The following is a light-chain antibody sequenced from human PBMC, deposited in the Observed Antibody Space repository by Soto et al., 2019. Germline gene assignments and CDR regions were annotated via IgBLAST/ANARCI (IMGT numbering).Light chain of an antibody. CDR2: DVS. CDR3: SSYRRAATYV. V-gene: IGLV2-14*03. CDR1: SSDVGANNY. Sequence: QSALTQPASMSGSPGQSITISCTGSSSDVGANNYDSWYQQYHPGEAPKLIIYDVSHRPAGVSNRFSGSKSGNTASLTISGLQTEDEAGYYCSSYRRAATYVFGSGTEVAVL. J-gene: IGLJ1*01.